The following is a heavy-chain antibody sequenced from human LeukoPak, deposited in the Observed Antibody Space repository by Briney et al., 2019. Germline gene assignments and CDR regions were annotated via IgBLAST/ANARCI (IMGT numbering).Heavy chain of an antibody. J-gene: IGHJ6*02. CDR2: ISYDGSNK. D-gene: IGHD2-2*01. CDR3: AKDIVVVPAAIARYYYYGMDV. Sequence: PGGSLRLSCAASGFTFSSYSMHWVRQAPGKGLEWVAVISYDGSNKYYADSVKGRFTISRDNSKNTLYLQTNSLRAEDTAVYYCAKDIVVVPAAIARYYYYGMDVWGQGTTVTVSS. V-gene: IGHV3-30*18. CDR1: GFTFSSYS.